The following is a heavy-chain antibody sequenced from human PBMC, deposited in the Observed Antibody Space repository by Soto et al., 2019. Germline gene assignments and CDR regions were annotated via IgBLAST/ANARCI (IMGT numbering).Heavy chain of an antibody. CDR1: GYTFTSYG. Sequence: ASVKVSCKASGYTFTSYGISWVRQAPGQGLEWMGWISAYNGNTNYAQKLQGRVTMTTDTSTSTAYMELRSLRSDDTAVYYCVRDSGYDFWSGYQAQFDYWGQGTLVTVSS. V-gene: IGHV1-18*01. CDR2: ISAYNGNT. J-gene: IGHJ4*02. D-gene: IGHD3-3*01. CDR3: VRDSGYDFWSGYQAQFDY.